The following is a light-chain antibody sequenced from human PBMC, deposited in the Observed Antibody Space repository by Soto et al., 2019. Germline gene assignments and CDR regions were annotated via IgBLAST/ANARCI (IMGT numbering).Light chain of an antibody. V-gene: IGLV2-8*01. CDR2: EVT. CDR3: SSYAGSNNLI. Sequence: QSALTQPPSASGSPGQSVTISCTGTSSDVGRYIYVSWYQQHPGKAPKLMIYEVTKRPSGVPDRFSDSKSGNTASLTVSGLQAEDEADYYCSSYAGSNNLIFGGGTKLTVL. CDR1: SSDVGRYIY. J-gene: IGLJ2*01.